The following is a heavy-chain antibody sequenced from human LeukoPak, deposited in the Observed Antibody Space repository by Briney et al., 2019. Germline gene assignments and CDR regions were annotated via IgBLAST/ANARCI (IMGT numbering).Heavy chain of an antibody. J-gene: IGHJ3*02. D-gene: IGHD2-21*02. CDR2: IYYSGST. V-gene: IGHV4-39*07. CDR1: GGSISSSSYY. CDR3: ARAGRGGYCGGDCYSGAFDI. Sequence: PSETLSLTCTVSGGSISSSSYYWGWIRQPPGKGLEWIGSIYYSGSTYYNPSLKSRVTISVDTSKNQFSLKLSSVTAADTAVYYCARAGRGGYCGGDCYSGAFDIWGQGTMVTVSS.